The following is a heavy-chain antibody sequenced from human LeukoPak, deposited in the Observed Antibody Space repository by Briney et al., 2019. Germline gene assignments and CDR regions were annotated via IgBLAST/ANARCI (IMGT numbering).Heavy chain of an antibody. CDR3: ARESGSGWYTVDY. D-gene: IGHD6-13*01. V-gene: IGHV3-53*01. CDR1: GFTVSNYY. CDR2: IYSDGGT. J-gene: IGHJ4*02. Sequence: QPGGSLRLSCAASGFTVSNYYMSWVRQAPGKGLEWVSVIYSDGGTYYADSVKGRFTVSRDNSKNTLYLQVNSLRAEDTALYYCARESGSGWYTVDYWGQGTLVTVSS.